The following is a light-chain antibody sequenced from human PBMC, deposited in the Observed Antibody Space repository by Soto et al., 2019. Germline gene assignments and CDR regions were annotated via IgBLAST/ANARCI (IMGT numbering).Light chain of an antibody. V-gene: IGKV1-33*01. J-gene: IGKJ3*01. Sequence: DIQMTQSPSSLSASVGDRVTITCQASQDIRNYLNWYQQKPGKAPKLLIYDASNLETGVPSRFSGSGSGTDFTFTISSLQPEDIATYYCQQYDNLPFTFGPGTKVDSK. CDR3: QQYDNLPFT. CDR1: QDIRNY. CDR2: DAS.